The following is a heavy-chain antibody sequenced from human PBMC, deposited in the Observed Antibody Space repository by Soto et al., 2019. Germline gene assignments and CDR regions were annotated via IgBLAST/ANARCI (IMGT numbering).Heavy chain of an antibody. CDR1: GFTFSSYA. CDR3: AKGPPLHSSGYYYVDY. V-gene: IGHV3-23*01. D-gene: IGHD3-22*01. Sequence: GGSLRLSCAASGFTFSSYAMSWVRQAPGKGLEWVSAISGSGGSTYYADSVKGRFTISRDNSKNTLYLQMNSLRAEVTAVYYGAKGPPLHSSGYYYVDYWGQGTLVTVSS. CDR2: ISGSGGST. J-gene: IGHJ4*02.